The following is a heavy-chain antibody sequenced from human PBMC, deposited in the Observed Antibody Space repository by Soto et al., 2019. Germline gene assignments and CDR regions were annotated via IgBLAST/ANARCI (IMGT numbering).Heavy chain of an antibody. CDR1: GFTFSSYA. D-gene: IGHD4-4*01. J-gene: IGHJ6*02. Sequence: PGGSLRLSCAASGFTFSSYAMHWVRQAPGKGLEWVAVISYDGSNKYYADSVKGRFTISRDNSKNTLYLQMNSLRAEDTAVYYCARDTYSTQIHYYYYGMDVWGQGTTVTVSS. CDR3: ARDTYSTQIHYYYYGMDV. V-gene: IGHV3-30-3*01. CDR2: ISYDGSNK.